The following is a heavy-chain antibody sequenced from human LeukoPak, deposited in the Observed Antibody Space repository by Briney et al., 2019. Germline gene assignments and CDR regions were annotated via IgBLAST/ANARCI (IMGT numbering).Heavy chain of an antibody. CDR3: AREDIVVVPAVLTEEADYYYYGMDV. J-gene: IGHJ6*04. D-gene: IGHD2-2*01. CDR2: INSYGSST. V-gene: IGHV3-74*01. CDR1: GFTFSSYC. Sequence: AGGSLTLSCAASGFTFSSYCMHWVRHAPGKGLVWVSRINSYGSSTSYADSVKGRLTISRDNAKNTLYLKMNSLRAEDTAVYYCAREDIVVVPAVLTEEADYYYYGMDVWGKGTTVTVSS.